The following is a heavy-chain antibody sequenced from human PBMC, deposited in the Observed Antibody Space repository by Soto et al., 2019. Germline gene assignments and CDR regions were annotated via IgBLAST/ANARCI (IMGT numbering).Heavy chain of an antibody. Sequence: XSVKVSCKASGYSFTSYAMHWVRQAPGQRLEWMGWINAGNGNTKYSQKFQGRVTITRDTSASTAYMELSSLRSEDTAVYYCARVSMVYGLDYWGQGTLVTVSS. CDR1: GYSFTSYA. V-gene: IGHV1-3*01. CDR2: INAGNGNT. D-gene: IGHD2-8*01. J-gene: IGHJ4*02. CDR3: ARVSMVYGLDY.